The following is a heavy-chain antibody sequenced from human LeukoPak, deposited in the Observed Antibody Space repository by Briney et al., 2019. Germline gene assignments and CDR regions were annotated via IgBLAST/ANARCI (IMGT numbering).Heavy chain of an antibody. J-gene: IGHJ4*02. D-gene: IGHD1-26*01. CDR1: GFTFSSYW. CDR2: IKQDGSEK. V-gene: IGHV3-7*03. Sequence: GGSLRLSCAASGFTFSSYWMSWVRQAPGKGLEWVANIKQDGSEKYYVDSVKGRFTISRDNSKNTLYLQVNSLRAEDTAVYYCAKEEYSGSLLTLDYWGQGTLVTVSS. CDR3: AKEEYSGSLLTLDY.